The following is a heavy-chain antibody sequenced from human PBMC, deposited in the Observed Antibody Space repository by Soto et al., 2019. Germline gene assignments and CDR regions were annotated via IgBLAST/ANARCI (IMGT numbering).Heavy chain of an antibody. CDR1: GGSISSGDYW. CDR2: ASYSGNT. V-gene: IGHV4-39*01. J-gene: IGHJ5*02. D-gene: IGHD2-21*02. Sequence: SETLSLTCTVSGGSISSGDYWWAWIRQPPGKGLEWIGIASYSGNTHYSPSLRSRVVISVDSSKNQFSLRLSSLTAADTAVYYCARQIGGDRWSLDPWGQGTLVTVSS. CDR3: ARQIGGDRWSLDP.